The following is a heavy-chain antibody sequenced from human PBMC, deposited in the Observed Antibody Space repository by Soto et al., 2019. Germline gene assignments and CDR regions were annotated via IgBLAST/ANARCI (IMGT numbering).Heavy chain of an antibody. D-gene: IGHD3-10*01. CDR3: ARVLQRRFAEGLFQYYGMDV. Sequence: RASVKVSCKTSGYTFGNYIITWVRQAPGQGFEWLGWISAHNSNTVYAQHLRGRVSMTTDTSTSTAYMELRSLGSDDTAVYFCARVLQRRFAEGLFQYYGMDVWGQGTTVTVSS. J-gene: IGHJ6*02. CDR2: ISAHNSNT. V-gene: IGHV1-18*01. CDR1: GYTFGNYI.